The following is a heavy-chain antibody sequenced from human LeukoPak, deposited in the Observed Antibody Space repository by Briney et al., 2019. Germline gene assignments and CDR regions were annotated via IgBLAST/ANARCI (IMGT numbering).Heavy chain of an antibody. CDR2: ISYDGSNK. CDR3: ASGDIVVVVAATLEP. V-gene: IGHV3-30*04. Sequence: PGRSLRLSCAASGFTFSSYAMHWVRQAPGKGLEWVAVISYDGSNKYYADSVKGRFTISRDNAKNTLYLQMNSLRAEDTAVYYCASGDIVVVVAATLEPWGQGTLVTVSS. J-gene: IGHJ5*02. CDR1: GFTFSSYA. D-gene: IGHD2-15*01.